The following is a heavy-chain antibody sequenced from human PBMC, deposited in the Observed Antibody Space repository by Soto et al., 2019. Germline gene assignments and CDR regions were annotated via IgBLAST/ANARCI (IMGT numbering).Heavy chain of an antibody. Sequence: GASVKVSCKASGYTFTSYGISWVRQAPGQGLEWMGWISAYNGNTKYAQKLQGRVTMTTDTSTSTADMELRSLRSDDTAVYYCARQPNHLAYWGQGTLVTVSS. D-gene: IGHD7-27*01. CDR2: ISAYNGNT. CDR1: GYTFTSYG. J-gene: IGHJ4*02. V-gene: IGHV1-18*01. CDR3: ARQPNHLAY.